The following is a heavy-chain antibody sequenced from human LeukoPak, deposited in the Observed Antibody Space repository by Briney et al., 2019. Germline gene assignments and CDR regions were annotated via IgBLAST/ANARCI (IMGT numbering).Heavy chain of an antibody. D-gene: IGHD5-18*01. Sequence: GESLKISCKDSGYSFISYWIGWVRQIPGKGLEWMGIIYPGDSDTRYSPSFQGQVTISADKSINTAYLQWSSLKASDTAIYYCARRGEAMDPFDYWGQGTLVTVSS. J-gene: IGHJ4*02. CDR1: GYSFISYW. CDR2: IYPGDSDT. V-gene: IGHV5-51*01. CDR3: ARRGEAMDPFDY.